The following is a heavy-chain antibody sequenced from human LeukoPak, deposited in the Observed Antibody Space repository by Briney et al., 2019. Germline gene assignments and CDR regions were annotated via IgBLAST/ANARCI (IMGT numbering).Heavy chain of an antibody. CDR3: AKGVNSYFDY. CDR2: ISYDGSNK. Sequence: GGSLRLSCAVSGFTFSSYGMHWVRQAPGKGLEWVAVISYDGSNKYYADSVKGRFTISRDNSKNTLYLQMNSLRAEDTAVYYCAKGVNSYFDYWGQGTLVTVSS. V-gene: IGHV3-30*18. J-gene: IGHJ4*02. CDR1: GFTFSSYG. D-gene: IGHD2/OR15-2a*01.